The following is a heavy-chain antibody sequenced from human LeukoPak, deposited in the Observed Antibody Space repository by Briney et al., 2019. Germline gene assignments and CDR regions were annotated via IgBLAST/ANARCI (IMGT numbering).Heavy chain of an antibody. J-gene: IGHJ3*02. V-gene: IGHV1-46*01. CDR2: INPSGGST. D-gene: IGHD3-22*01. Sequence: GASVKVSCKASGYTFTSYYMHWVRQAPGQGLEWMGIINPSGGSTSYAQKFQGRVTMTRDMSTSTVYMELSSLRSEDTAVYYCARSVSTMIGGGAFDIWGQGTMVTVSS. CDR1: GYTFTSYY. CDR3: ARSVSTMIGGGAFDI.